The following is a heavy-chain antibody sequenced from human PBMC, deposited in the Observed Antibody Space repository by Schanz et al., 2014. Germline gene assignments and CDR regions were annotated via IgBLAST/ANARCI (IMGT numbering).Heavy chain of an antibody. J-gene: IGHJ4*02. D-gene: IGHD3-10*01. CDR2: IKSKTDGGTR. CDR3: TADLWFGAVWGVW. Sequence: EVQLVESGGGLVKPGGSLRLSCATSGFTLNNAWMNWVRQAPGKGLQWVARIKSKTDGGTRDYAAPVKGRFTISTDDSKNTVYQQMNSRQTEDPPVYSYTADLWFGAVWGVWWGQGTLVTVSS. V-gene: IGHV3-15*01. CDR1: GFTLNNAW.